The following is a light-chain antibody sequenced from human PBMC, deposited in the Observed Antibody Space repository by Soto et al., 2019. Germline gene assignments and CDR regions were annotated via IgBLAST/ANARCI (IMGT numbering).Light chain of an antibody. CDR3: SSYTSSNTLV. CDR2: EVS. V-gene: IGLV2-14*01. J-gene: IGLJ1*01. Sequence: QSVLTQPASVSGSPGQSITISCTGTSSDVGGYNYVSWYQQHPGKAPKLMIYEVSNRPSGVSNRFSGSKSGNTASLTISGLQAEDEADYYCSSYTSSNTLVFATGTKVTVL. CDR1: SSDVGGYNY.